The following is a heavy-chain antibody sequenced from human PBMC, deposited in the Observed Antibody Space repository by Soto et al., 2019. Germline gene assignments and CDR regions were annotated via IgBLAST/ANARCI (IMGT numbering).Heavy chain of an antibody. J-gene: IGHJ4*02. CDR2: ISVSGNNA. CDR3: ARDQLRPGILNSLGVLLPEYGL. Sequence: PGGSLRLSCAASGFAFSTFAMTWVRQAPGKGLEWVAAISVSGNNAYYADSVKGRFTISRDNSQNSVFLQMSSLRADDTAVYYCARDQLRPGILNSLGVLLPEYGLWGQGTLVTVSS. CDR1: GFAFSTFA. D-gene: IGHD3-22*01. V-gene: IGHV3-23*01.